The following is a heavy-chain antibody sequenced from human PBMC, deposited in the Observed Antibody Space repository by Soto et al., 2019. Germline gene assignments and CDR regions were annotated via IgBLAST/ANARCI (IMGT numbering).Heavy chain of an antibody. Sequence: HVQLQESGPGLVKPSETLSLTCAVSGASISTIDWWTWVRQPPGKGLEWIGDIHHTGRPTNYSPSLQSRVTVSIDTYENQFSLRLTSVTAADTDVYQCVTRDCTNNVCHFTWGQGTLVTVSS. CDR1: GASISTIDW. V-gene: IGHV4-4*02. CDR3: VTRDCTNNVCHFT. J-gene: IGHJ4*02. CDR2: IHHTGRPT. D-gene: IGHD2-8*01.